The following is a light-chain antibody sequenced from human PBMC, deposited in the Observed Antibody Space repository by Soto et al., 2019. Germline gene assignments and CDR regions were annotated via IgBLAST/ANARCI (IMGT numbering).Light chain of an antibody. CDR2: GAS. CDR3: QQYDSSWT. CDR1: QSVSNRY. Sequence: EIVLTQSPGTLSLSQGERATLSCWASQSVSNRYLAWYQQKPGQAPRLLIYGASSRATGIPDRFSGSGSGTDFTLTISRLEPEDFAVYYCQQYDSSWTFGQRTKVDI. V-gene: IGKV3-20*01. J-gene: IGKJ1*01.